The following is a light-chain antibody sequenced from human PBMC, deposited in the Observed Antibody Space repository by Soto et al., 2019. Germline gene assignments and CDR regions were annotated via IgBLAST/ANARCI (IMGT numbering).Light chain of an antibody. J-gene: IGLJ2*01. CDR3: ASWDDSLNGHLV. CDR2: ANN. Sequence: QSVLIQPPSASGAPGQKVTISCSGSISNIGSHSGNWYQQLPGAAPKVVVFANNERASGVPDRISGSKSGASASLAISGLQSEDEADYYCASWDDSLNGHLVFGGGTKLTVL. V-gene: IGLV1-44*01. CDR1: ISNIGSHS.